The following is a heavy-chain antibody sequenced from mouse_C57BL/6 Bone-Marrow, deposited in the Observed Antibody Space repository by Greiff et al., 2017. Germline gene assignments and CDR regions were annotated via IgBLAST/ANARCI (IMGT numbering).Heavy chain of an antibody. CDR2: INYDGSST. Sequence: DVQLVESEGGLVQPGSSMKLSCTASGFTFSDYYMAWVRQVPEKGLEWVANINYDGSSTYYLDSLKSRFIISRDNAKNILYLQMSSLKSEDTATYYCARGAGWYFDVWGTGTTVTVSS. V-gene: IGHV5-16*01. J-gene: IGHJ1*03. CDR3: ARGAGWYFDV. CDR1: GFTFSDYY.